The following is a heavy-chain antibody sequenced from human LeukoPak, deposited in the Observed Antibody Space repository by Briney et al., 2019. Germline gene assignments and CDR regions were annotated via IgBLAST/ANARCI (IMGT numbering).Heavy chain of an antibody. Sequence: PGRSLRLSCAASGFTFDDYAMSWVRQAPGKGLEWVSAISGSGGSTYYADSVKGRFTISRDNSKNTLYLQMNSLRAEDTAVYYCAKARSPILLWFGELLYYWGQGTLVTVSS. V-gene: IGHV3-23*01. CDR2: ISGSGGST. D-gene: IGHD3-10*01. J-gene: IGHJ4*02. CDR1: GFTFDDYA. CDR3: AKARSPILLWFGELLYY.